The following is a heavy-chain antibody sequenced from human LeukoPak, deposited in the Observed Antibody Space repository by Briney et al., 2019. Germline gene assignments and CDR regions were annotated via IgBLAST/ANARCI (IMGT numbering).Heavy chain of an antibody. CDR3: AREKYCSRSSCYALFDP. CDR1: GITFSTYW. J-gene: IGHJ5*02. D-gene: IGHD2-2*01. Sequence: PGGSLRLSCAASGITFSTYWMSWVRQAPGKGLEWVANIKEDGSGKYYVDSVKGRFTISRDNAKNSLYLQMNSLRAEDTAVYYCAREKYCSRSSCYALFDPWGQGTLVTVSS. CDR2: IKEDGSGK. V-gene: IGHV3-7*01.